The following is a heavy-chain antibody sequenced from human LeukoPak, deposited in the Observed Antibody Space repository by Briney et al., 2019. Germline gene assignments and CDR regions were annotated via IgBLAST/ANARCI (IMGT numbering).Heavy chain of an antibody. V-gene: IGHV4-59*01. CDR1: GGSISSYY. D-gene: IGHD6-19*01. CDR3: ARDLDSSYYYGMDV. CDR2: IYYSGST. Sequence: SETLSLTCTVSGGSISSYYWSWIRQPPGKGLEWIGYIYYSGSTNYNPSLKSRVTISVDTSKNQFSLKLSSATAADTAVYYCARDLDSSYYYGMDVWGQGTTVTVSS. J-gene: IGHJ6*02.